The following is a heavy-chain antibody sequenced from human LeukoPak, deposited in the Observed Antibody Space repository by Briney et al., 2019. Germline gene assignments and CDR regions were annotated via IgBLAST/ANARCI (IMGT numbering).Heavy chain of an antibody. J-gene: IGHJ5*02. CDR1: GYTFIGYY. V-gene: IGHV1-2*02. Sequence: GASVKVSCKTSGYTFIGYYMHWVRQAPGQGLEWMGWINPNSGGTNYAQKFQGRVTMTRDTSISTAYMELSRLRSDDTAVYYCARTRRLTYYYGSGSYLNWFDPWGQGTLVTVSS. CDR2: INPNSGGT. D-gene: IGHD3-10*01. CDR3: ARTRRLTYYYGSGSYLNWFDP.